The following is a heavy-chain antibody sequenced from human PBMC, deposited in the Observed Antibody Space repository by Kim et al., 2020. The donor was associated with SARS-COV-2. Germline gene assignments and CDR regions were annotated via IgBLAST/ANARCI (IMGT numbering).Heavy chain of an antibody. CDR2: IWYDGSNK. V-gene: IGHV3-33*01. Sequence: GGSLRLSCAASGFTFSSYGMHWVRQAPGKGLEWVAVIWYDGSNKYYADSVKGRFTISRDNSKNTLYLQMNSLRAEDTAVYYCARDGTPHLPYYPPVYWGQGTLVTVSS. CDR3: ARDGTPHLPYYPPVY. J-gene: IGHJ4*02. D-gene: IGHD2-21*01. CDR1: GFTFSSYG.